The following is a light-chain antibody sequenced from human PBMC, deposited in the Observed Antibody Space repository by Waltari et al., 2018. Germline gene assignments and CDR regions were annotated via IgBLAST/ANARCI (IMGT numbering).Light chain of an antibody. CDR2: LGS. CDR1: QSLLHSNGNNY. V-gene: IGKV2-28*01. CDR3: MQSLQALWT. J-gene: IGKJ1*01. Sequence: DIVMTQFPVSMHVTTGEPASIYCRSSQSLLHSNGNNYLDWYLQKPGQSPQLLIYLGSNRASGVPDRFSGSGSGTDFTLKISRVEAEDVGVYYCMQSLQALWTFGPGTKVEFK.